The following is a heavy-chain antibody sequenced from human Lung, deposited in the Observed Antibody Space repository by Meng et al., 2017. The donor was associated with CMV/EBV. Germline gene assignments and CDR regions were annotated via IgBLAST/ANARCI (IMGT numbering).Heavy chain of an antibody. J-gene: IGHJ4*02. CDR2: TSYDGSKK. CDR3: ASADYANYGFWSGFPAF. V-gene: IGHV3-30*04. CDR1: GFMLSSYP. D-gene: IGHD3-3*01. Sequence: GGLLRLXXVASGFMLSSYPLHWVRQAPGKGLEWVAVTSYDGSKKEYANSVKGRFTVSRNNSKNTLCLQMNTLRADDTAVYYCASADYANYGFWSGFPAFWGQGTRVPVPS.